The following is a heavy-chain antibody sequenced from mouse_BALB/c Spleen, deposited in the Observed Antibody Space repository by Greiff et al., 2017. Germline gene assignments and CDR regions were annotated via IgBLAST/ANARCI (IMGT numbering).Heavy chain of an antibody. CDR2: IWAGGST. CDR3: ARDTYDYDDGSYAMDY. V-gene: IGHV2-9*02. J-gene: IGHJ4*01. CDR1: GFSLTSYG. D-gene: IGHD2-4*01. Sequence: VNLVESGPGLVAPSQSLSITCTVSGFSLTSYGVHWVRQPPGKGLEWLGVIWAGGSTNYNSALMSRLSISKDNSKSQVFLKMNSLQTDDTAMYYCARDTYDYDDGSYAMDYWGQGTSVTVSS.